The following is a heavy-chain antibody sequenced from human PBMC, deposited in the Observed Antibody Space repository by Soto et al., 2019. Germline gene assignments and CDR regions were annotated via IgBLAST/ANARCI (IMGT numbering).Heavy chain of an antibody. CDR3: SREAIVAENWFDP. CDR1: GYTFVDYA. Sequence: QVQLVQSGVEVKRPGASVKVSCRASGYTFVDYALHWVRQAPGQGLEWVGWLNPNTGNIKYSHKFEDRVSITRYTAPSTAYMELRGLRSEDTAVYFCSREAIVAENWFDPWGQGTLVTVSS. D-gene: IGHD5-12*01. CDR2: LNPNTGNI. V-gene: IGHV1-3*01. J-gene: IGHJ5*02.